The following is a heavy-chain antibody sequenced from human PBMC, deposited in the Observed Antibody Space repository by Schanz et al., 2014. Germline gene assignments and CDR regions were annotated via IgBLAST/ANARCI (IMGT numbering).Heavy chain of an antibody. CDR3: ARGPSRGTYYYGMDV. CDR1: GFTFSSYW. J-gene: IGHJ6*02. V-gene: IGHV3-74*01. D-gene: IGHD2-2*01. CDR2: INSDGSSA. Sequence: EVQLVESGGGLVQPGGSLRLSCAASGFTFSSYWMHWVRQAPGKGLVWISRINSDGSSASYADSVKGRFTISRDNSKDTLYLQMNSLRDEDTAVYYCARGPSRGTYYYGMDVWGQGTTVTVSS.